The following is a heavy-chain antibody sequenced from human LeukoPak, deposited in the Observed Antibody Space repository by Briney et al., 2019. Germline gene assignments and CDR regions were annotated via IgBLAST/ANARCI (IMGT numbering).Heavy chain of an antibody. J-gene: IGHJ4*02. D-gene: IGHD5-18*01. CDR3: ARPYYVLRGYSYGLYFDY. V-gene: IGHV3-30*04. CDR1: GFTFSSYA. CDR2: ISYDGSNK. Sequence: GGSLRLSCAASGFTFSSYAMHWVRQAPGKGLEWVAVISYDGSNKYYADSVKGRFTISRDNSKNTLYLQMNSLRAEDTAVYYCARPYYVLRGYSYGLYFDYWGQGTLVTVSS.